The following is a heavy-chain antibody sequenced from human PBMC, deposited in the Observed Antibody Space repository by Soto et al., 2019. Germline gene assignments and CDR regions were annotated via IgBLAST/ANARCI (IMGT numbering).Heavy chain of an antibody. CDR2: IIPIFGTA. V-gene: IGHV1-69*06. CDR1: GGTFSSYA. D-gene: IGHD2-15*01. Sequence: QVQLVQSGAEVKKPGSSVKVSCKASGGTFSSYAISWVRQAPGQGLEWMGGIIPIFGTANYAQKFQGRVTITEDKSTSTADVEMSSPRSEDTGVYYCARAGCRGDGGSCQYYYCYGMDVWGQGTTVTVSS. CDR3: ARAGCRGDGGSCQYYYCYGMDV. J-gene: IGHJ6*02.